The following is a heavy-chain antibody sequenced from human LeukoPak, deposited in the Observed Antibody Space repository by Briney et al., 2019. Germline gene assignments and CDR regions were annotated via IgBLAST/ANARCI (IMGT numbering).Heavy chain of an antibody. D-gene: IGHD2-2*01. CDR2: IIPIFGTA. CDR1: GGTFSSYA. Sequence: PWASVKVSCKASGGTFSSYAISWVRQAPGQGLEWMGGIIPIFGTANYAQKFQGRVTITADESTSTAYMELSSLRSEDTAVYYCARLGYCSSTSCPYYFDYWGQGTLVTASS. CDR3: ARLGYCSSTSCPYYFDY. V-gene: IGHV1-69*13. J-gene: IGHJ4*02.